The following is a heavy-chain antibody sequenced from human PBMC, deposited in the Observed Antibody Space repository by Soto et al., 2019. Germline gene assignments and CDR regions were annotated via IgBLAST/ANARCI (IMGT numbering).Heavy chain of an antibody. D-gene: IGHD2-21*02. CDR2: TYYRSKWYN. Sequence: SQTLSLTCAISGDSVSSNSAAWNWIRQSPSRGLEWLGRTYYRSKWYNDYAVSVKSRITINPDTSKNQFSLQLNSVTPEDTAVYYCARGSIVVVTAMGLYYYYGMDVWGQGTTVTVSS. J-gene: IGHJ6*02. CDR1: GDSVSSNSAA. V-gene: IGHV6-1*01. CDR3: ARGSIVVVTAMGLYYYYGMDV.